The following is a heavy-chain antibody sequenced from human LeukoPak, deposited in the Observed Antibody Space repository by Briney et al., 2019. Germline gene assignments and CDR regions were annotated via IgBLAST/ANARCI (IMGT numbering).Heavy chain of an antibody. CDR1: GFTVSNNY. D-gene: IGHD2-15*01. CDR2: MYSGGST. J-gene: IGHJ3*02. Sequence: GGSLRLSCAASGFTVSNNYMSWVRQAPGKGLEWVSAMYSGGSTFFADSVKGRFNISRGNSKNTLYRQMNSLRTEDTAVYYGASGLRGYGIWGQETRFTVSS. V-gene: IGHV3-53*01. CDR3: ASGLRGYGI.